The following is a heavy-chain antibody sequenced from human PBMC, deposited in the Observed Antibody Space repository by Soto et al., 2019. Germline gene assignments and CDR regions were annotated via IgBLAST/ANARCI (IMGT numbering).Heavy chain of an antibody. CDR3: ARDGGTAMVQQNYYYYYYGMDV. D-gene: IGHD5-18*01. Sequence: QVQLVESGGGVVQPGRSLRLSCAASGFTFSSYGMHWVRQAPGKGLEWVAVIWYDGSNKYYADSVKGRFTISRDNSKNTLYLQMNRLRAEDTAVYYCARDGGTAMVQQNYYYYYYGMDVWGQGTTVTVSS. CDR2: IWYDGSNK. J-gene: IGHJ6*02. V-gene: IGHV3-33*01. CDR1: GFTFSSYG.